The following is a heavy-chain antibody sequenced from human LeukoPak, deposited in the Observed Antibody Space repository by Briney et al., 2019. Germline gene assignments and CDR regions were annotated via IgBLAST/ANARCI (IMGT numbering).Heavy chain of an antibody. CDR2: IGASSGNR. V-gene: IGHV1-18*04. Sequence: ASVKVSCKASGYTFTNYHINWVRQAPGQGLEWMGWIGASSGNRNYAQKLQGRVTMTTDTSTTTAYMELRNLRSDDTAVYYCARSSQEEAIVRSSDYWGQGTLVTVSS. D-gene: IGHD2-15*01. CDR1: GYTFTNYH. J-gene: IGHJ4*02. CDR3: ARSSQEEAIVRSSDY.